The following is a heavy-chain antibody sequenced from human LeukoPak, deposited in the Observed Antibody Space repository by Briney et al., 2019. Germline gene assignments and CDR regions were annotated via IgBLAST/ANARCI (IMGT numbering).Heavy chain of an antibody. J-gene: IGHJ5*02. D-gene: IGHD6-13*01. Sequence: PSETLSLTCTVSGGSISSYYWSWIRQPPGKGLEWIGYIYYSGSTNYNPSLKSRVTISVDTSKNQFSLKLSSVTAADTAVYYCARDNPGIAAAGTFDPWGQGTLVTVSS. CDR1: GGSISSYY. V-gene: IGHV4-59*01. CDR3: ARDNPGIAAAGTFDP. CDR2: IYYSGST.